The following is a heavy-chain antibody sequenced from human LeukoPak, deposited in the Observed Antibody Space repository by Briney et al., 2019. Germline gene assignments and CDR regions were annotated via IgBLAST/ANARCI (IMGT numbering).Heavy chain of an antibody. V-gene: IGHV3-74*01. Sequence: GGSLRLSCAASGFTFTSFWMHWVRQVPGKGLVWVSHIHSDGSSTSYADSVKGRFTISRDNAKNSLYLQMNSLRAEDTAVYYCARAWVLGYYMDVWGKGTTVTVSS. CDR1: GFTFTSFW. CDR3: ARAWVLGYYMDV. D-gene: IGHD3-16*01. CDR2: IHSDGSST. J-gene: IGHJ6*03.